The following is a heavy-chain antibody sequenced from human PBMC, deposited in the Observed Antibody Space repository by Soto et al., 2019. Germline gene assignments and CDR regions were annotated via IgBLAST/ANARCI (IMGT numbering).Heavy chain of an antibody. D-gene: IGHD3-3*01. Sequence: ASVKVSCKASGYTFTSYDINWVRQATGQGLEWMGWMNPNSGNTGYAQKFQGRVTMTRNTSISTAYMELSSLRSEDTAVYYCARAGHELRFLEWLLVDAFDIWGQGTMVTVSS. V-gene: IGHV1-8*01. J-gene: IGHJ3*02. CDR1: GYTFTSYD. CDR3: ARAGHELRFLEWLLVDAFDI. CDR2: MNPNSGNT.